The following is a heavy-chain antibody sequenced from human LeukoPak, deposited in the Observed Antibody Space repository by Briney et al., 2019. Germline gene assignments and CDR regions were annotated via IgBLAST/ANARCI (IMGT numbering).Heavy chain of an antibody. Sequence: PGGSLRLSCAASGFTFSSYAMSWVRQAPGKGLEWVSAISGSGDSTYYADSVKGRFTVSRDSSKNTLYLQMNSLRAEDTAVYYCTTGERFDGFTYFYAGFWGQGTLVIVSS. CDR2: ISGSGDST. J-gene: IGHJ4*02. CDR1: GFTFSSYA. CDR3: TTGERFDGFTYFYAGF. D-gene: IGHD5-18*01. V-gene: IGHV3-23*01.